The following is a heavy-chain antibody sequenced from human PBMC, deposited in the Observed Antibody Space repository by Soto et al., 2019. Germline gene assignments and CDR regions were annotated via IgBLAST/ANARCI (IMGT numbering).Heavy chain of an antibody. D-gene: IGHD4-4*01. CDR3: AKDPMTTVFGAFDI. CDR2: MSGSGGST. CDR1: GFTFSSYA. J-gene: IGHJ3*02. Sequence: GGCLRLSCAASGFTFSSYAMSWVRQAPGKGREWVSAMSGSGGSTYYADSGKGRFTISRDNSKNTLYLQMNSLRAEDTAVYYCAKDPMTTVFGAFDIWGQGTMVTVSS. V-gene: IGHV3-23*01.